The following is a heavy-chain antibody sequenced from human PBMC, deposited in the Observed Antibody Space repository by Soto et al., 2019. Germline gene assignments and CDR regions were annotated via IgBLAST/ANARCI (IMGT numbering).Heavy chain of an antibody. Sequence: GESLKISCKGSGYSFTSYWISWVRQMPVKGLEWMGRIDPRDSYTNYSPSVQGHVIISADKSISTAYLQWSSLKASDTAMYYCARPIGALSTTDFTYWGKGTLVTVSS. J-gene: IGHJ4*02. V-gene: IGHV5-10-1*01. CDR3: ARPIGALSTTDFTY. CDR2: IDPRDSYT. D-gene: IGHD3-22*01. CDR1: GYSFTSYW.